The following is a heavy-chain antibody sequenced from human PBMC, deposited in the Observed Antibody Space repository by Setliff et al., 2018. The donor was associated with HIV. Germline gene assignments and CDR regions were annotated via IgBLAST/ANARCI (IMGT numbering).Heavy chain of an antibody. D-gene: IGHD3-10*01. Sequence: SETLSLTCAVYGGSFSNYYWTWIRQSPRKGLEWIGEINHSGHTNYNPSLKSRVTISLDTSKNQLSLKLSSVTAADTAVYYCARGSYTVRIDYWGQGTRVTVSS. CDR2: INHSGHT. V-gene: IGHV4-34*01. J-gene: IGHJ4*02. CDR1: GGSFSNYY. CDR3: ARGSYTVRIDY.